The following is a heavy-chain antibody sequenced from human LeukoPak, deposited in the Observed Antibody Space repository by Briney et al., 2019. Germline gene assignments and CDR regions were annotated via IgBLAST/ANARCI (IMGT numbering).Heavy chain of an antibody. CDR1: GYTFTTYG. CDR2: ISTYNGDT. D-gene: IGHD2-2*01. V-gene: IGHV1-18*01. Sequence: ASVKVSCKTSGYTFTTYGISWVRQAPGQGLEWMGWISTYNGDTNYALKLQGRVTMTADTSTSTTYMELRSLRSDDTAMYYCALIPYCTTATCYYFDYWGQGTLVTVSS. J-gene: IGHJ4*02. CDR3: ALIPYCTTATCYYFDY.